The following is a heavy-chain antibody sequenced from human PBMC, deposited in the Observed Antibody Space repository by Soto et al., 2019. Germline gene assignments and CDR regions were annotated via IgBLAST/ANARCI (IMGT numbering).Heavy chain of an antibody. CDR2: INHSGST. Sequence: SETLSLTCAVYGGSFSGYYWSWIRQPPGKGLEWIGEINHSGSTNYNPSLKSRVTISVDTSKNQFSLKLSSVTAADTAVYYCARGRVGMRMGTDYWGQGTLVTVSS. CDR1: GGSFSGYY. J-gene: IGHJ4*02. CDR3: ARGRVGMRMGTDY. V-gene: IGHV4-34*01. D-gene: IGHD5-18*01.